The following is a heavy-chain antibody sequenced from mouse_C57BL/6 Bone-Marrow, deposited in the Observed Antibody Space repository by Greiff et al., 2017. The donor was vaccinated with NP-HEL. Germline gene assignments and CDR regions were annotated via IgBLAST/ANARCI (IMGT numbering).Heavy chain of an antibody. CDR2: INPYNGGT. CDR3: ARFCTGFAY. J-gene: IGHJ3*01. D-gene: IGHD1-1*01. V-gene: IGHV1-19*01. Sequence: SGPVLVKPGASVKMSCKASGYTFTDYYMNWVKQSHGKSLEWIGVINPYNGGTSYNQKFKGKATLTVDKSSSTAYMELNSLTSEDSACYYCARFCTGFAYWGQGTLVTVSA. CDR1: GYTFTDYY.